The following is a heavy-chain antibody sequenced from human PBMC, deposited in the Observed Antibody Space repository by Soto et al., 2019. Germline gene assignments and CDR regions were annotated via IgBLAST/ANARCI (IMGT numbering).Heavy chain of an antibody. J-gene: IGHJ5*02. CDR3: AREASSDDFWSGYQPQNWFGP. CDR1: GYTFTSYG. CDR2: ISAYNGNT. D-gene: IGHD3-3*01. V-gene: IGHV1-18*04. Sequence: QVQLVQSGAEVKKPGASVKVSCKASGYTFTSYGISWVRQAPGQGLEWMGWISAYNGNTNYAQKLQGRVTMTTDTSTSTAYMELRSLRSDDTAVYYCAREASSDDFWSGYQPQNWFGPWGQGTLVTVSS.